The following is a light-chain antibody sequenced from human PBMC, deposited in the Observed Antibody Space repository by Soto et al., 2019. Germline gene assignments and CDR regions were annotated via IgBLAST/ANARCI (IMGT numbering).Light chain of an antibody. J-gene: IGLJ1*01. Sequence: SALTQPRSVSGSPGQSVTISCTGTSSDVGGYNYVSWYQQHPGKAPKLMLYDVSKRPSGVPDRFSGSKSGNTASLTISGLQAEDEADYYCCSYAGSYVYVFGTGTKVTVL. CDR2: DVS. CDR3: CSYAGSYVYV. V-gene: IGLV2-11*01. CDR1: SSDVGGYNY.